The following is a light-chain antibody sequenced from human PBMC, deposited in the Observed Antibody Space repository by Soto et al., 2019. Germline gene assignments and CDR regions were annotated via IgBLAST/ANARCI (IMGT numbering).Light chain of an antibody. CDR1: SGHNTYI. CDR2: LDRSGSY. J-gene: IGLJ3*02. V-gene: IGLV4-60*02. Sequence: QPVLTQSSSASASLGSSVKLTCILSSGHNTYIIAWHQQQPGKAPRFLMTLDRSGSYNRGSGVPERFSGSSSGADRYLTISNLQFEDEGDYYCETWYSNTHKVFGGGTQLTVL. CDR3: ETWYSNTHKV.